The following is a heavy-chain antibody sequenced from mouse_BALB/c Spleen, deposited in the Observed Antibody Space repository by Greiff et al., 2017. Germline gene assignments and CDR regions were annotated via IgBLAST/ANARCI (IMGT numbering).Heavy chain of an antibody. J-gene: IGHJ4*01. CDR1: GFSLTSYG. CDR2: IWSGGST. CDR3: ARKDRSYAMDY. Sequence: VKLVESGPGLVQPSQSLSITCTVSGFSLTSYGVHWVRQSPGKGLEWLGVIWSGGSTDYNAAFISRLSISKDNSKSQVFFKMNSLQANDTAIYYCARKDRSYAMDYWGQGTSVTVSS. V-gene: IGHV2-2*02. D-gene: IGHD2-14*01.